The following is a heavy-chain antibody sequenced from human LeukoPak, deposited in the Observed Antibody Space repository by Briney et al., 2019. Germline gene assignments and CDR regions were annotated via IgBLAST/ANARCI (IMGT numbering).Heavy chain of an antibody. CDR2: VYCSGNT. J-gene: IGHJ5*02. CDR1: GDFITAYY. Sequence: PSETLSLTCTVPGDFITAYYWSWIRQPPGKGLEWIGYVYCSGNTEYNPSLRSRVTISLDMSKHQFSLNLTSVTAADTAVYYCARDNPGIPYSSSSEPNWFDPWGQGTLVTVSS. D-gene: IGHD6-13*01. V-gene: IGHV4-59*01. CDR3: ARDNPGIPYSSSSEPNWFDP.